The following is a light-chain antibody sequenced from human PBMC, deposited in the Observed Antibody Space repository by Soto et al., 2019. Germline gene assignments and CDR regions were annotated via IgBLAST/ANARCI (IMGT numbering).Light chain of an antibody. CDR3: QHYNSYSEA. CDR1: QSIRNW. J-gene: IGKJ1*01. V-gene: IGKV1-5*03. CDR2: LAS. Sequence: DIQMTQSPSTLSASVGDRVTITCRASQSIRNWLAWYQQKPGEAPKLLVYLASSLESGVPSRFSGSGSGTEFTLTISSLQPDDFATYYCQHYNSYSEAFGQGTKVDIK.